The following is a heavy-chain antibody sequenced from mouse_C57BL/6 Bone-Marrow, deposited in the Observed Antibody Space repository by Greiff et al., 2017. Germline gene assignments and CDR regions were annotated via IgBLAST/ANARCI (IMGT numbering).Heavy chain of an antibody. CDR3: ARDYGYDVGAWFAY. V-gene: IGHV1-69*01. CDR1: GYTFTSYW. J-gene: IGHJ3*01. CDR2: IDPSDSYT. D-gene: IGHD2-2*01. Sequence: QVQLQQPGAELVMPGASVKLSCKASGYTFTSYWMHWVKQRPGQGLEWIGEIDPSDSYTNYNQKFKGKSTVTVDKSSSTAYMQLSSLTSEDSAVYYCARDYGYDVGAWFAYWGQGTLVTVSA.